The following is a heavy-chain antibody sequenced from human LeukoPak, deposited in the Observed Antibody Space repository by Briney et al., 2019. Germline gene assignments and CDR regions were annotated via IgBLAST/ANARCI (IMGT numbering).Heavy chain of an antibody. CDR2: ISYDGSNK. D-gene: IGHD6-13*01. Sequence: PGGSLRLSCAASGFTFSSYGMHWVRQAPGKGLEWVAVISYDGSNKYYADSVKGRFTISRDNSKNTLYLQMNSLRAEDTAVYYSAKEELGIAAAGPFDYWGQGTLVTVSS. CDR3: AKEELGIAAAGPFDY. V-gene: IGHV3-30*18. CDR1: GFTFSSYG. J-gene: IGHJ4*02.